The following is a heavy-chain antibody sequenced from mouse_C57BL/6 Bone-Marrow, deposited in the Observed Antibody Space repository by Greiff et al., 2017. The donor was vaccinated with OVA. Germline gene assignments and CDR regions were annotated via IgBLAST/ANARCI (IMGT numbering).Heavy chain of an antibody. D-gene: IGHD2-4*01. J-gene: IGHJ3*01. V-gene: IGHV5-17*01. CDR1: GFTFSDYG. CDR3: ASIYYDYFAY. CDR2: ISSGSSTI. Sequence: EVHLVESGGGLVKPGGSLKLSCAASGFTFSDYGMHWVRQAPEKGLEWVAYISSGSSTIYYADTVKGRFTISRDNAKNTLFLQMTSLRSEDTAMYYCASIYYDYFAYWGPGTLVTVSA.